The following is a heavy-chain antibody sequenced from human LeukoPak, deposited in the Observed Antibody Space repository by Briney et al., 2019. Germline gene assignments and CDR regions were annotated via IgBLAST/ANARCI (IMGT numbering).Heavy chain of an antibody. Sequence: SETLSLTWAVYGRSFSGYYWGWTRQPPRKGLEWIGEINHSGSTNYNPSLKSRVTIPVDTSKNQFSLKLSSVTAADTAVYYCASSSSGWGFDYWGQGTLVTVSS. CDR3: ASSSSGWGFDY. J-gene: IGHJ4*02. D-gene: IGHD6-19*01. CDR2: INHSGST. CDR1: GRSFSGYY. V-gene: IGHV4-34*01.